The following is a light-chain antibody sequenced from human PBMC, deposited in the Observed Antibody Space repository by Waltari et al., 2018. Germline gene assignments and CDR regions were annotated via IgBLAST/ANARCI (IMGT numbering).Light chain of an antibody. Sequence: QSALTQPPSASGSPGQSVTISCPGTSRDVGGYKSVSWYQQHPGQAPRPRIYEVNRRPAGCPYRFSGSKPGKTASLTVSGLQAEDEAEYDCSSYAVSNNLLVGGGTKLTVL. CDR1: SRDVGGYKS. V-gene: IGLV2-8*01. CDR3: SSYAVSNNLL. CDR2: EVN. J-gene: IGLJ2*01.